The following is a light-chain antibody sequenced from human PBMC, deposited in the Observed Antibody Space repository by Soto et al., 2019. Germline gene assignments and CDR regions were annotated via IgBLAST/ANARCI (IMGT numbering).Light chain of an antibody. CDR2: GAS. J-gene: IGKJ1*01. Sequence: EIVMTQSPATLSVSPGERATLSCRASQSVSGKLAWYQQKPGEAPRLLLYGASTRATGIPARFSGSGSGTEFTLTISSLQSEDFAVYYCQQYNNWPWTFGQGTKVDIK. V-gene: IGKV3-15*01. CDR3: QQYNNWPWT. CDR1: QSVSGK.